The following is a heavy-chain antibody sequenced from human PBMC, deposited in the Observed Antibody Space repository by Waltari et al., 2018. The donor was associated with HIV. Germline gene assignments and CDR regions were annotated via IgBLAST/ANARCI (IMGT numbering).Heavy chain of an antibody. Sequence: EVQLVESGGGLVQPGRSLRLSCAAPGFTLVDYAMHWVRQAPGKGLEWVSGISWNSGSIGYADSVKGRFTISRDNAKNSLYLQMNSLRAEDTALYYCAKGQTLYWYFDLWGRGTLVTVSS. CDR3: AKGQTLYWYFDL. CDR1: GFTLVDYA. CDR2: ISWNSGSI. J-gene: IGHJ2*01. V-gene: IGHV3-9*01.